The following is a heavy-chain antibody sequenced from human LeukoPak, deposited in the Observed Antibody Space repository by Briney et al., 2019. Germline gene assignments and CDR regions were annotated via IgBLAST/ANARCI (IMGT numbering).Heavy chain of an antibody. CDR3: AMGEGY. V-gene: IGHV3-23*01. CDR1: GFTFSNNA. J-gene: IGHJ4*02. D-gene: IGHD1-26*01. Sequence: GGSLRLSCAASGFTFSNNAKNWVRQAPGKGLEWVSSLSGNSGSTYYADSVKGRFTISRDNSKNTVYLQMNSLRADDTAVYYCAMGEGYWGQGILVTVSS. CDR2: LSGNSGST.